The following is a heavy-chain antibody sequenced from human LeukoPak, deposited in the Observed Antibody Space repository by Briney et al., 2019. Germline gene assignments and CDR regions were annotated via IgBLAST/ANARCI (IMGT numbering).Heavy chain of an antibody. CDR2: INSDGSST. CDR3: ARDQPRLDSSSWIDFDY. J-gene: IGHJ4*02. Sequence: GGSLRLSCAASGFTFSSYWMHWVRQAPGKGLVWVSRINSDGSSTSYADSVKGRFTISRDNAKNTLYLQMNSLRAEDTAVYYCARDQPRLDSSSWIDFDYWGQGTLVTVSS. D-gene: IGHD6-6*01. CDR1: GFTFSSYW. V-gene: IGHV3-74*01.